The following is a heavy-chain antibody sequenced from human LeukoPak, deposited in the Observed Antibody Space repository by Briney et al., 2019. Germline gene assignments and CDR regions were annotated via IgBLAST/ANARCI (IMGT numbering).Heavy chain of an antibody. D-gene: IGHD2-2*01. CDR1: GGSFSGYY. J-gene: IGHJ3*02. Sequence: SETQSLTCAVYGGSFSGYYWSWIRQPPGKGLEWIGEINHSGSTNYNPSLKSRVTISVDTSKNQFSLKLSSVTAADTAVYYCARVVRPPYVYQPRDAFDIWGQGTMVTVSS. CDR2: INHSGST. V-gene: IGHV4-34*01. CDR3: ARVVRPPYVYQPRDAFDI.